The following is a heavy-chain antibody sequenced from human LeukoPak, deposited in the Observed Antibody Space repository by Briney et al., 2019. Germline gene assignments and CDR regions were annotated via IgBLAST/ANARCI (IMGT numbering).Heavy chain of an antibody. CDR1: GGSISSYY. J-gene: IGHJ3*02. CDR3: ARRASGRYAFDI. Sequence: SETLSLTCSVSGGSISSYYWSWIRQPPGKGLEWIGYIYTSGSTNCNPSLKSPVTISVDTSKNQFSLKLTSVTAADTAVYYCARRASGRYAFDIWGQGTMVTVSS. D-gene: IGHD3-3*01. CDR2: IYTSGST. V-gene: IGHV4-4*09.